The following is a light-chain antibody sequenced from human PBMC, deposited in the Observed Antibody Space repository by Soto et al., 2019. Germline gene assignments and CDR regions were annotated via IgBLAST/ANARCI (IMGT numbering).Light chain of an antibody. J-gene: IGLJ2*01. CDR2: LNSDGSH. CDR1: SGHSSYV. V-gene: IGLV4-69*01. Sequence: QSVLTQSPSASASLGASVKLTCTLSSGHSSYVIAWHQQQPEKGPRYLMKLNSDGSHTKGDGIPDRFSGSSSGAERYLTISSLQSEDEADYYCQTWVSGIVVFGGGTQLTVL. CDR3: QTWVSGIVV.